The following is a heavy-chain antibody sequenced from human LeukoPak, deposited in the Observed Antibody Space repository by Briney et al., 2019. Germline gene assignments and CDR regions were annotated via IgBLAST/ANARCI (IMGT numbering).Heavy chain of an antibody. V-gene: IGHV4-39*01. D-gene: IGHD5-18*01. Sequence: SETLSLTCTVSGGSISSYYWGWIRQPPGKGLEWIGSIYYSGSTYYNPSLKSRVTISVDTSKNQFSLKLSSVTAADTAVYYCARCDVDTAMALDYWGQGTLVTVSS. CDR2: IYYSGST. CDR1: GGSISSYY. J-gene: IGHJ4*02. CDR3: ARCDVDTAMALDY.